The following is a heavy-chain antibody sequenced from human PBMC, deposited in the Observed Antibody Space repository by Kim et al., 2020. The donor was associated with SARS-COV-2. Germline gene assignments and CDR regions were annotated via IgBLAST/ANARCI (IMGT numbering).Heavy chain of an antibody. CDR1: GYTFTSYA. D-gene: IGHD3-10*01. Sequence: ASVKVSCKASGYTFTSYAMHWVRQAPGQRLEWMGWINAGNGNTKYSQKFQGRVTITRDTSASTAYMELSSLRSEDTAVYYCAREMDGLLLWFGELIGLDVWGQGTTVTVSS. CDR3: AREMDGLLLWFGELIGLDV. V-gene: IGHV1-3*01. J-gene: IGHJ6*02. CDR2: INAGNGNT.